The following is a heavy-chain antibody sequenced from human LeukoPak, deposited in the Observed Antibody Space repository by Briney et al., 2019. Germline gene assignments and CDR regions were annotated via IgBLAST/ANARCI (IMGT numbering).Heavy chain of an antibody. CDR2: ISYDGSNK. CDR1: GFTFSSYG. CDR3: AKGDCGGDCYSDAFDI. J-gene: IGHJ3*02. V-gene: IGHV3-30*18. Sequence: PGRSLRLSCAASGFTFSSYGMHWVRQAPGKGLEWVAVISYDGSNKYYADSVKGRFTISRDNSKNTLYLQMNSLRAEDTAVYYCAKGDCGGDCYSDAFDIWGQGTMVTVSS. D-gene: IGHD2-21*02.